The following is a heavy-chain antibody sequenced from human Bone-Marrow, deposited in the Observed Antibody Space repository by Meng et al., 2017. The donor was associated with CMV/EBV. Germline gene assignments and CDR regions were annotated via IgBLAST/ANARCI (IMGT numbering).Heavy chain of an antibody. CDR3: ARERLYQPLWGDALDV. CDR2: ISSSRSYI. Sequence: GESLKISCAASGFTFSSYSMNWVRQAPGKGLEWVSSISSSRSYINYADSVKGRFTISRDNAKNSVFLQLSSLRVEDTAVYYCARERLYQPLWGDALDVWGQGTKVTVPS. CDR1: GFTFSSYS. D-gene: IGHD2-2*01. V-gene: IGHV3-21*01. J-gene: IGHJ3*01.